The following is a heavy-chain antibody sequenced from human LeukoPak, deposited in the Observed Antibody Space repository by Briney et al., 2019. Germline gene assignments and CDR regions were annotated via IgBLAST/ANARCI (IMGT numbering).Heavy chain of an antibody. CDR1: GFTFSSYS. Sequence: GGPLRLSCAASGFTFSSYSMNWVRQAPGKGLEWVSSISSSSSYIYYADSVKGRFTISRDNAKNSLYLQMNSLRAEDTAVYYCAREEGWYYYDSSGYRYFDYWGQGTLVTVSS. D-gene: IGHD3-22*01. J-gene: IGHJ4*02. V-gene: IGHV3-21*01. CDR2: ISSSSSYI. CDR3: AREEGWYYYDSSGYRYFDY.